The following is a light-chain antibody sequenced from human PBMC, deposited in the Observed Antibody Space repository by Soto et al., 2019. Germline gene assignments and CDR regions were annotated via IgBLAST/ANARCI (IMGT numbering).Light chain of an antibody. Sequence: DIQMTQSPSTLSASVGDRVTITCRASQSISSWLAWYQQKPGKAPNLLIYKASSLESGVPSRFSGSGSGTEFTLTISSLQPDDFATYYCQQYNGYPYTFGQGPKLEIK. V-gene: IGKV1-5*03. CDR2: KAS. CDR3: QQYNGYPYT. J-gene: IGKJ2*01. CDR1: QSISSW.